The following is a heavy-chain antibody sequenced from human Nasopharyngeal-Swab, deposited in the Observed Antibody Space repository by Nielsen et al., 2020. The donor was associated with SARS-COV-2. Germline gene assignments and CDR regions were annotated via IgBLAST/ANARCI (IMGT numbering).Heavy chain of an antibody. V-gene: IGHV5-51*01. CDR1: GYSFTSYW. D-gene: IGHD6-19*01. Sequence: GESLKISCKGSGYSFTSYWIGWVRQMPGKGLEWMGIIYPGDSDTRYSPSFQGQVTISADKSISTAYPQWSSLKASDTAMYYCARQGAVAGYYYYYMDVWGKGTAVTVSS. CDR2: IYPGDSDT. CDR3: ARQGAVAGYYYYYMDV. J-gene: IGHJ6*03.